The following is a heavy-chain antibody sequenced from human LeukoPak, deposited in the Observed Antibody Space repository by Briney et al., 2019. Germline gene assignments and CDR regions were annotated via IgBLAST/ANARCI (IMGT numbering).Heavy chain of an antibody. V-gene: IGHV3-23*01. CDR2: ISGSGGST. Sequence: GGSLRLSCAASGFTFSSYAMSWVRKAPGRGLEWVSAISGSGGSTYYADSVKGRFTISRDNSKNTLYLQMNSLRAEDTAVYYRAQSGFLEWMGYWGQGTLVTVSS. CDR3: AQSGFLEWMGY. D-gene: IGHD3-3*01. J-gene: IGHJ4*02. CDR1: GFTFSSYA.